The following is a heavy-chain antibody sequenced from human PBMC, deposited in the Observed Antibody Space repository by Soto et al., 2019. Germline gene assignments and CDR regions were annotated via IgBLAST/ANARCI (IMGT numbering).Heavy chain of an antibody. CDR1: GFSFSNYF. Sequence: QVQLVESGGGVVQPGDSLKLSCAASGFSFSNYFMHWVRQAPGKGLESLACIWFDGGSEFHADSLKGRLTLSRDTSSNTLYMEMSSLRAEDTAVYYCAKESDTFDVWGQGTMVTVSS. V-gene: IGHV3-30*02. CDR2: IWFDGGSE. J-gene: IGHJ3*01. CDR3: AKESDTFDV.